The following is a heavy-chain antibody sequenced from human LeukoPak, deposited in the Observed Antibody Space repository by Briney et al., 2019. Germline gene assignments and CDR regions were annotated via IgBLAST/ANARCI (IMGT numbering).Heavy chain of an antibody. CDR3: ARDLSEYSYGYMVY. CDR1: GNTFTSYD. J-gene: IGHJ4*02. Sequence: ASVKVSCKASGNTFTSYDINWVRQATGQGLEWMGWMNPNSGNTGYAQKFQGRVTMTRNTSISTAYMELSSLRSEDTAVYYCARDLSEYSYGYMVYWGQGTLVTVSS. CDR2: MNPNSGNT. D-gene: IGHD5-18*01. V-gene: IGHV1-8*01.